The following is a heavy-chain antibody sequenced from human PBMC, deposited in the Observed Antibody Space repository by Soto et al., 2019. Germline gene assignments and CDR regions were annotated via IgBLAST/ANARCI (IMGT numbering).Heavy chain of an antibody. CDR1: GFTFGDYA. V-gene: IGHV3-49*03. Sequence: GGSLRLSCTASGFTFGDYAMSWFRQAPGKGLEWVGFIRCKAYGGTKEYAASGKGRFTISRDESKSIAYLQMNSLKTEDTAVYYCTRDRLVLRFLEWTRSAFDIWGQGTMVTVSS. D-gene: IGHD3-3*01. CDR2: IRCKAYGGTK. CDR3: TRDRLVLRFLEWTRSAFDI. J-gene: IGHJ3*02.